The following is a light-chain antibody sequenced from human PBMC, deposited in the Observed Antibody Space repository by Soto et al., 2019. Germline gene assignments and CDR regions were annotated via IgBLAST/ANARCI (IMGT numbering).Light chain of an antibody. J-gene: IGKJ5*01. Sequence: EVVLTQSPVTLSLSPGERATLSCTASQSFRGLLAWYQQKPGQAPRPLIYDAYKRATGIPPRFSGSGSGRDFTLTISSLEPEDSAVYYCQQRHMWPITFGEGTRLEIK. CDR2: DAY. CDR3: QQRHMWPIT. V-gene: IGKV3-11*02. CDR1: QSFRGL.